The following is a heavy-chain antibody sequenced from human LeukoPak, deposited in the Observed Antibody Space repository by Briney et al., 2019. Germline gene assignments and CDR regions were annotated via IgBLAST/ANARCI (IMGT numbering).Heavy chain of an antibody. V-gene: IGHV3-21*01. D-gene: IGHD4-17*01. CDR3: ARERKSYGDHDPSATPNAFDI. Sequence: PGGSLRLSCAASGFTFSSYSMNWVRQAPGKGLEWVSSISSSSSYIYYADSVKGRFTISRDNAKNSLYLQMNSLRAEDTAVYYCARERKSYGDHDPSATPNAFDIWGQGTMVTVSS. CDR1: GFTFSSYS. J-gene: IGHJ3*02. CDR2: ISSSSSYI.